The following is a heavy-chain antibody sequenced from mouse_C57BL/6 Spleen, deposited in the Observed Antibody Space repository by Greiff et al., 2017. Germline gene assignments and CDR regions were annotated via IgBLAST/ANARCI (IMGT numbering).Heavy chain of an antibody. V-gene: IGHV1-55*01. Sequence: QVQLQQPGAELVKPGASVKMSCKASGYTFTSYWITWVKQRPGQGLEWIGDIYPGSGSTNYNEKFKSKATLTVDTSSSTAYMQLSSLTSEDSAVYYCARGMIHRSRCAYWGQGTLVTVSA. CDR2: IYPGSGST. CDR1: GYTFTSYW. CDR3: ARGMIHRSRCAY. J-gene: IGHJ3*01. D-gene: IGHD2-14*01.